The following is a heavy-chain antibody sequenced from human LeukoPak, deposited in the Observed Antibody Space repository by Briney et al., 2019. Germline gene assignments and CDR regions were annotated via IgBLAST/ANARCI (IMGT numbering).Heavy chain of an antibody. CDR1: GGSFSGHY. CDR2: IYHSGST. Sequence: SETLSLTCAVYGGSFSGHYWSWIRQPPGKGLEWIGEIYHSGSTNYNPSLKSRVTISVDTSKNQFSLKMSSVTAADTAVYYCARLFTGYSSSWYLKRDAFDIWGQGTMVTVSS. J-gene: IGHJ3*02. D-gene: IGHD6-13*01. V-gene: IGHV4-34*01. CDR3: ARLFTGYSSSWYLKRDAFDI.